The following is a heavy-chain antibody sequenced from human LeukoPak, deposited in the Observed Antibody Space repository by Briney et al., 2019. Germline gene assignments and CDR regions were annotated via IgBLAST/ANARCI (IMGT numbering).Heavy chain of an antibody. Sequence: SETLSLTCTVSGGSIRNDYWSWLRQPPGKGLEWIGYIYYSGSTNYSPSLKSRVTISVDTSKNQFSLELSSVTAADTAVYYCASTHDGSDYYYAYWGQGTLVTVSS. CDR2: IYYSGST. D-gene: IGHD3-22*01. CDR3: ASTHDGSDYYYAY. J-gene: IGHJ4*02. CDR1: GGSIRNDY. V-gene: IGHV4-59*01.